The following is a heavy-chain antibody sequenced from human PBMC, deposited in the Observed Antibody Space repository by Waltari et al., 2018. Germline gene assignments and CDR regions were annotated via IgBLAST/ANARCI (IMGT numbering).Heavy chain of an antibody. CDR3: ARERRGQSGWYYFDF. D-gene: IGHD6-19*01. V-gene: IGHV3-7*01. CDR2: IKQDGSEE. Sequence: EVQLVESGGGLVQPGGSLRLSCAASGISFSSFWMTWVRQAPGKVLEWVANIKQDGSEEYYVDSVKGRFTISKDNAKNSLYLQMNSLRAEDTAVYFCARERRGQSGWYYFDFWGQGSLVTVSS. CDR1: GISFSSFW. J-gene: IGHJ4*02.